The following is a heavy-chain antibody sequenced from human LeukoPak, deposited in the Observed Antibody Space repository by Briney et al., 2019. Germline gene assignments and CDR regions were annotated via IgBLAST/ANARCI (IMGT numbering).Heavy chain of an antibody. V-gene: IGHV4-59*01. Sequence: SETLSLTCTVPGGSISSYYWSWIRQPPGKGLEWIGYIYYSGSTNYNPSLKSRVTISVDTSKNQFSLKLSSVTAADTAVYYCAAMHDFWSGYYDYWGQGTLVTVSS. CDR3: AAMHDFWSGYYDY. J-gene: IGHJ4*02. CDR2: IYYSGST. D-gene: IGHD3-3*01. CDR1: GGSISSYY.